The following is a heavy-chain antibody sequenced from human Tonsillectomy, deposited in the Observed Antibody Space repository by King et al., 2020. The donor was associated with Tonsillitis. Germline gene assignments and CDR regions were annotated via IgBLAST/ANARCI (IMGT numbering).Heavy chain of an antibody. CDR3: ALISQGSYGYVEDGQFDY. Sequence: QLVQSGAEVKKPGASVKVSCKASGYTFTGYYMHWVRQAPGQGLEWMGWINPNSGGTNYAQKFQGWVTMTRDTSISTAYMELSRLRSDDTAVYYCALISQGSYGYVEDGQFDYWGQGTLVTVSS. D-gene: IGHD5-18*01. CDR2: INPNSGGT. V-gene: IGHV1-2*04. CDR1: GYTFTGYY. J-gene: IGHJ4*02.